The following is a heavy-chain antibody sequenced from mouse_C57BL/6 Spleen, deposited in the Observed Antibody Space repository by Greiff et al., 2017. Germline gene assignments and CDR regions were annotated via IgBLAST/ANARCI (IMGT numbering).Heavy chain of an antibody. V-gene: IGHV3-6*01. J-gene: IGHJ1*03. CDR2: ISYDGSN. Sequence: VQLKESGPGLVKPSQSLSLTCSVTGYSITSGYYWNWIRQFPGNKLEWMGYISYDGSNNYNPSLKNRISITRDTSKNQFFLKLNSVTTEDTATXYCARGPLYYGNYVWYFDVWGTGTTVTVSS. CDR3: ARGPLYYGNYVWYFDV. D-gene: IGHD2-1*01. CDR1: GYSITSGYY.